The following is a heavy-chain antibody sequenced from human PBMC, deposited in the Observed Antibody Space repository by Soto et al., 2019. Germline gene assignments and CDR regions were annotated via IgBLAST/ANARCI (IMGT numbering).Heavy chain of an antibody. CDR1: GFTFSNSA. D-gene: IGHD2-15*01. CDR3: AKGCADDGNCFLFDY. J-gene: IGHJ4*02. V-gene: IGHV3-30*04. CDR2: ISFDGNNI. Sequence: QVQLVESGGGVVQPGGSLRLSCAASGFTFSNSAMHWVRQAPGKGLEWVSYISFDGNNIYYPDSVRGRFTISRDNYKNTLSLQLNSLRAEDTAVYYCAKGCADDGNCFLFDYWGQGVLVSVSS.